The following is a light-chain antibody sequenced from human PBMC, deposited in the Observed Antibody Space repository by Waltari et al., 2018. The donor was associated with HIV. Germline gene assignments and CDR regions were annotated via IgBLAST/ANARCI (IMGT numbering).Light chain of an antibody. CDR1: SGSIASDY. V-gene: IGLV6-57*03. CDR2: DHR. CDR3: QSSYSNSQV. J-gene: IGLJ2*01. Sequence: NFILTQPHSVSDSPGKTVTISCTRSSGSIASDYVQWYQQRLGSAPTVVIYDHRQRPSGVPDRFSGSIHSSSNSASLTISGLRSEDEADYYCQSSYSNSQVFGGGTKLTVL.